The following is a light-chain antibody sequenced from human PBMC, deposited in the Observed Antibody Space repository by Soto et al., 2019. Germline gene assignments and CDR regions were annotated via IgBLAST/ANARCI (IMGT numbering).Light chain of an antibody. CDR2: VAS. V-gene: IGKV3-15*01. CDR1: QSVNSN. CDR3: RQYNVWPLT. J-gene: IGKJ4*01. Sequence: EIVMTQSPATLSVSPGERATLSCRASQSVNSNLAGYQQKPGQTPKLLIYVASTRATGIPARFSGSGSGTEFTLTISSLQSEDFAIYYCRQYNVWPLTFGGGTKVEFK.